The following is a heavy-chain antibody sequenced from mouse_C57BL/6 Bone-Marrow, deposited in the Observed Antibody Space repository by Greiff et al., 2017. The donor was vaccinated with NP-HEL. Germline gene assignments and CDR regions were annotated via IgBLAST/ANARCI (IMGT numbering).Heavy chain of an antibody. V-gene: IGHV1-64*01. CDR2: IHPNSGST. D-gene: IGHD3-2*02. J-gene: IGHJ2*01. CDR3: ARKGGAQGGDY. CDR1: GYTFTSYW. Sequence: VQLQQPGAELVKPGASVKLSCKASGYTFTSYWMHWVKQRPGQGLEWIGMIHPNSGSTNYNEKFKSKATLTVDKSSSTAYMQLSSLTSEDSAGYYCARKGGAQGGDYWGQGTTLTVSS.